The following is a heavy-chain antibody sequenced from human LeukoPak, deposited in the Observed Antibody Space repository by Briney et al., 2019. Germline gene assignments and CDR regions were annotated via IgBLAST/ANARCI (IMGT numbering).Heavy chain of an antibody. V-gene: IGHV1-8*01. CDR1: GDTFTSYD. CDR3: ARSRTGTGVWYYYYYGMDV. J-gene: IGHJ6*02. CDR2: MNPNSGNT. D-gene: IGHD1-7*01. Sequence: ASVKVSCKASGDTFTSYDINWVRQATGQGLEWMGWMNPNSGNTGYAQKFQGRVTMTRNTSISTAYMELSSLRSEDTAVYYCARSRTGTGVWYYYYYGMDVWGQGTTVTVSS.